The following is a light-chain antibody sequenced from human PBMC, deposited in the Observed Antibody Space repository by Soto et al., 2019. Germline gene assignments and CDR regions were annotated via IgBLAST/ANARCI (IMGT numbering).Light chain of an antibody. CDR3: QQSYSDPWT. V-gene: IGKV1-39*01. CDR2: LAS. Sequence: DIQMTQSPSSLSASVGDRGTITCRPSQGIASYLNWYQQKPGKAPKLLIHLASSLQTGVPSRFSGSASGTDFTLTISSLQPEDFATYYCQQSYSDPWTFGQGTKVDIK. J-gene: IGKJ1*01. CDR1: QGIASY.